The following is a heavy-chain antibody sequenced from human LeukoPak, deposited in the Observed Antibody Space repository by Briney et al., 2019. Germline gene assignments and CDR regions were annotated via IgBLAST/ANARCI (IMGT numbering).Heavy chain of an antibody. J-gene: IGHJ4*02. CDR1: GFTFSSYS. D-gene: IGHD3-10*01. V-gene: IGHV3-48*02. CDR3: AGAHQKFGRFIL. Sequence: PGGSLRLSCAASGFTFSSYSMNWVRQAPGKGLEWVSYISSSSSTIYYADSVKGRFTISRDNAKNSLYLQMSSLRDEDTAVYYCAGAHQKFGRFILWGQGTLVTVSS. CDR2: ISSSSSTI.